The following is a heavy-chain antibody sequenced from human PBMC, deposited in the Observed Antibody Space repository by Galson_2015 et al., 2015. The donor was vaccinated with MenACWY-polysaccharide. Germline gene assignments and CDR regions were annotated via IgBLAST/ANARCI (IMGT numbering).Heavy chain of an antibody. D-gene: IGHD6-19*01. Sequence: SVKVSCKASGNTFTGYYMHWVRQAPGQGLEWMGWINPNSGGTNYAQKFQGRVTMTRDTSISTAYMELSRLRSDDTAVYYCARGVYSSGWSDYWGQGTLVTVSS. CDR1: GNTFTGYY. J-gene: IGHJ4*02. CDR3: ARGVYSSGWSDY. CDR2: INPNSGGT. V-gene: IGHV1-2*02.